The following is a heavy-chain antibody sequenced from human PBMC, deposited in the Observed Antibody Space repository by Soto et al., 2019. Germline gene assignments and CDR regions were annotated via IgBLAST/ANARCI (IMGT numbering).Heavy chain of an antibody. V-gene: IGHV1-2*02. CDR3: AKAKFDFWSGYWSPSLDF. CDR2: INPNNGYT. D-gene: IGHD3-3*01. CDR1: RYTFTSYY. Sequence: QVQLVQSGAEVKKPGASVKVSCKASRYTFTSYYIHWVRQAPGQGLEWMGWINPNNGYTKYTQKFQGRVTVTRDTSITTAYLELTRLQSDDTALYYCAKAKFDFWSGYWSPSLDFWGQGTLVTVSS. J-gene: IGHJ4*02.